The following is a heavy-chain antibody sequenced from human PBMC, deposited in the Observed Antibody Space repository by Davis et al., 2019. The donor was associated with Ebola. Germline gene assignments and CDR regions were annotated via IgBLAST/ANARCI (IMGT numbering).Heavy chain of an antibody. V-gene: IGHV3-30*18. D-gene: IGHD3-3*01. Sequence: GESLKISCAASGFTFSSYGMHWVRQAPGKGLEWVAVISYDGSNKYYADSVKGRFTISRDNSKNTLYLQMNSLRAEDTAVYYCAKGTIFDIWGQGTMVTVSS. CDR1: GFTFSSYG. CDR2: ISYDGSNK. J-gene: IGHJ3*02. CDR3: AKGTIFDI.